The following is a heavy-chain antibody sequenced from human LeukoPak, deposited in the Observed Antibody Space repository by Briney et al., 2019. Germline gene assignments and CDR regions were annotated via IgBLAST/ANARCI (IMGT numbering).Heavy chain of an antibody. J-gene: IGHJ3*02. CDR3: ARHECGGDCYYDAFDI. V-gene: IGHV4-59*08. CDR1: GGSIRRYY. CDR2: IHYSGRT. D-gene: IGHD2-21*02. Sequence: SETLSLACTVSGGSIRRYYWSWIRQPPGKGLEWIGYIHYSGRTNYNPSLKSRVTISVDTSKDQLSLTLGSVTAADTVVYYCARHECGGDCYYDAFDIWGQGTLVTVSS.